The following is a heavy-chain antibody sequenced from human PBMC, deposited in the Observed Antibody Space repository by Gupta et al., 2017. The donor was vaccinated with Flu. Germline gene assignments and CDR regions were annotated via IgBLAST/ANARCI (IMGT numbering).Heavy chain of an antibody. CDR3: AREDTAMVTPFDY. V-gene: IGHV1-18*01. Sequence: RQAPGQGLEWMGWIRAYNGNTNYAQKLQGRVTMTTDTSTSTAYMELRSLRSDDTAVYYCAREDTAMVTPFDYWFQGTLVTISS. CDR2: IRAYNGNT. D-gene: IGHD5-18*01. J-gene: IGHJ4*02.